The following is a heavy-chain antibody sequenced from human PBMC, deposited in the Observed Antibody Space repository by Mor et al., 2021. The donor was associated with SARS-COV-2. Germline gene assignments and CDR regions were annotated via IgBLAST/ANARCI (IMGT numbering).Heavy chain of an antibody. V-gene: IGHV6-1*01. CDR2: CYG. J-gene: IGHJ6*02. CDR3: ARGWRAMDV. Sequence: CYGEYAVSVKGRMTINPDTSKNQFSLQMNSVTPEDTAVYYCARGWRAMDVWGQGTTVTVSS.